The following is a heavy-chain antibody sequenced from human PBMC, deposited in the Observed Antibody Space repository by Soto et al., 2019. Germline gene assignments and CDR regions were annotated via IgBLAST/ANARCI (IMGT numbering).Heavy chain of an antibody. V-gene: IGHV3-33*01. Sequence: VGSLRLSCAASGFTFSSYGMHWVRQAPGKGLEWVAVIWYDGSNKYYADSVKGRFTISRDNSKNTLYPQMNSLRAEDTAVYYCARAPYYYDSSGYPRAPFYWGQGTLVTVSS. CDR3: ARAPYYYDSSGYPRAPFY. CDR1: GFTFSSYG. J-gene: IGHJ4*02. D-gene: IGHD3-22*01. CDR2: IWYDGSNK.